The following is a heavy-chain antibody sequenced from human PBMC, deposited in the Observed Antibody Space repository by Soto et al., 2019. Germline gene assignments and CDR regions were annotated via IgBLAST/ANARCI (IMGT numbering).Heavy chain of an antibody. D-gene: IGHD3-16*01. CDR2: IFPDDSDT. CDR1: GHIIKNYW. Sequence: ESLKISCKASGHIIKNYWIGWVRQMPGQGLEWMGIIFPDDSDTRYSPSFQGHVTISVDKSISTAYVQWSSLKASDSAIYYCFRGGVTSRTFDYWGQGTLVPSPQ. J-gene: IGHJ4*02. CDR3: FRGGVTSRTFDY. V-gene: IGHV5-51*01.